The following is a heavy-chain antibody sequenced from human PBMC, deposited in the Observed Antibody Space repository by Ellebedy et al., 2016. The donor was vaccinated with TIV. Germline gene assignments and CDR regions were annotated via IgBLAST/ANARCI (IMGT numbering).Heavy chain of an antibody. CDR1: GARVSSNSAA. CDR3: ARGTSGTAVFYFEY. Sequence: SQTLSLTCAISGARVSSNSAAWNWIRQSPSRGLEWLGRTYYRSKWYSDSAVSVKSRITISPYTSKNQFSLQLSSVTPEDTAVYYCARGTSGTAVFYFEYWGQGTLVTVSS. D-gene: IGHD1-1*01. CDR2: TYYRSKWYS. V-gene: IGHV6-1*01. J-gene: IGHJ4*02.